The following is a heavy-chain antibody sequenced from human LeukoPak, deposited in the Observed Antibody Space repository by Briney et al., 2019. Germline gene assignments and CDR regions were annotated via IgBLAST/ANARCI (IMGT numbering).Heavy chain of an antibody. V-gene: IGHV3-7*01. Sequence: GGSLRLSCVASGFSFSSYWMNWVRQAPGKGLEWVANIEHDGRETYYVDSVEEGRFTISGDNAKNSVYLQMNSLRAEDTAVYYCARGARIVVVPAAPDYWGQGTLVTVSS. CDR1: GFSFSSYW. J-gene: IGHJ4*02. CDR2: IEHDGRET. CDR3: ARGARIVVVPAAPDY. D-gene: IGHD2-2*01.